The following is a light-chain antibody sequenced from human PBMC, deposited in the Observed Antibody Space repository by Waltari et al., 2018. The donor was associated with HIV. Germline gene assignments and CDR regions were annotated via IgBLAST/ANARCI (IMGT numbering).Light chain of an antibody. Sequence: QSALTQPASVSGSPGQSIVISCTGTSDAVGYYHYVPWYQPHPGQVPKLVIYDVTSRPSGVSNRFSGSKSGNTASLTISGLRADDEADYYCSSYVGSSTSWLFGGGTKLTV. V-gene: IGLV2-14*03. CDR2: DVT. CDR3: SSYVGSSTSWL. CDR1: SDAVGYYHY. J-gene: IGLJ3*02.